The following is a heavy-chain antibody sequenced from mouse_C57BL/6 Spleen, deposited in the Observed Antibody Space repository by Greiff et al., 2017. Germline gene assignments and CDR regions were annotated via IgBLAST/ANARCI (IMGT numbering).Heavy chain of an antibody. CDR1: GYTFTSYG. CDR3: ASITTLVAPYFDY. V-gene: IGHV1-7*01. CDR2: INPSSGYT. J-gene: IGHJ2*01. D-gene: IGHD1-1*01. Sequence: QVQLQQSGAELVKPGASVKLSCKASGYTFTSYGMHWVKQRPGQGLEWIGYINPSSGYTKYNQKFKGKATLTADKSSSTAYMQLSSLTYEDSAVYYSASITTLVAPYFDYWGQGTTLTVSS.